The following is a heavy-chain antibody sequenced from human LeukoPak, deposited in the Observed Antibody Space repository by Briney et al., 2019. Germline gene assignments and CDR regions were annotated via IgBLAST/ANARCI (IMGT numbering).Heavy chain of an antibody. J-gene: IGHJ4*02. CDR1: GGSINSSSYY. V-gene: IGHV4-39*07. D-gene: IGHD6-19*01. Sequence: PSETLSLTCTVSGGSINSSSYYWGWLRQPPGKGLEWIGEINHSGSTNYNPSLKSRVTISVDTSKNQFSLKLSSVTAADTAVYYCARRWGDSSGWYYFDYWGQGTLVTVSS. CDR3: ARRWGDSSGWYYFDY. CDR2: INHSGST.